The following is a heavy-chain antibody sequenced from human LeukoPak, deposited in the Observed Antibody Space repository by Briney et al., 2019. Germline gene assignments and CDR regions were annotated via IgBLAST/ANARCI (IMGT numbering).Heavy chain of an antibody. V-gene: IGHV3-23*01. J-gene: IGHJ5*02. CDR1: GFTSSSYA. Sequence: GGSLRLSCAASGFTSSSYALSWVRRAPGKGVEGVSGISGSGGSTYYADSVEGLFTISRDNSKNTLYLQMTSLRAEDTAVYFCAKGDGSNYDNWFAPWGQGTLVTVSS. D-gene: IGHD5-24*01. CDR2: ISGSGGST. CDR3: AKGDGSNYDNWFAP.